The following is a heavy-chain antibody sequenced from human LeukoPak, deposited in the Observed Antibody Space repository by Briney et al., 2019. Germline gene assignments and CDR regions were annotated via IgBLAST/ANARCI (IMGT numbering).Heavy chain of an antibody. J-gene: IGHJ4*02. CDR2: IIPIFGTA. D-gene: IGHD2-2*01. V-gene: IGHV1-69*06. CDR1: GGTFSSYA. Sequence: SVKVSCKASGGTFSSYAISWVRQAPGQGLGWMGGIIPIFGTANYAQKFQGRVTITADKSTSTAYMELRSLRSDDTAVYYCARALEDIVVVPAADYWGQGTLVTVSS. CDR3: ARALEDIVVVPAADY.